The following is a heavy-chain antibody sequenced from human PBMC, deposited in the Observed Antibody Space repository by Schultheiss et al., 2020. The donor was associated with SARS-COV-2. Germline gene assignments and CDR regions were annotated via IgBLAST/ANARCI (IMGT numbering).Heavy chain of an antibody. D-gene: IGHD2-2*01. Sequence: GGSLRLSCAASGFTFSTYNMNWVRQAPGKGLEWVSYISSSSSTIYYADSVKGRFTISRDNAKNSLYLQMNSLRAEDTAVYYCARDRVVQYMDVWGKGTTVTVSS. CDR3: ARDRVVQYMDV. J-gene: IGHJ6*03. CDR1: GFTFSTYN. V-gene: IGHV3-48*04. CDR2: ISSSSSTI.